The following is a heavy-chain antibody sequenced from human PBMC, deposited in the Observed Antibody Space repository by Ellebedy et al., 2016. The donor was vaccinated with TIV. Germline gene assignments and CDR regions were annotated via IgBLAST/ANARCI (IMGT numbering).Heavy chain of an antibody. CDR2: INHSGST. CDR3: ARGHVVVVPAAMFRENNWFDP. D-gene: IGHD2-2*01. J-gene: IGHJ5*02. CDR1: GGSFSGYY. Sequence: SETLSLTCAVYGGSFSGYYWSWIRQPPGKGLEWIGEINHSGSTNYKPSLKSRVTISVDTSKNQFSLKLSSVTAADTAVYYCARGHVVVVPAAMFRENNWFDPWGQGTLVTVSS. V-gene: IGHV4-34*01.